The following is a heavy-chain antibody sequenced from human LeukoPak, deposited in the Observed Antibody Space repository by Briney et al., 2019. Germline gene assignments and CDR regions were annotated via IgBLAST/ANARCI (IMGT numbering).Heavy chain of an antibody. CDR3: AKTIPYWYFDL. CDR1: GFTFSSSE. D-gene: IGHD5-24*01. CDR2: IAVGGGTT. J-gene: IGHJ2*01. V-gene: IGHV3-23*01. Sequence: GGSLRLSCAASGFTFSSSELSWVRQAPGRGLEWVSAIAVGGGTTYADTVVGRFIISRDNSKNTLYLQMSSLRAEDTAIYYCAKTIPYWYFDLWGRGTLVTVSS.